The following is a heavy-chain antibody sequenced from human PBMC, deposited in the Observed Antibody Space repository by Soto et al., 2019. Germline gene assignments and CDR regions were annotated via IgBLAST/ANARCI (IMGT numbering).Heavy chain of an antibody. J-gene: IGHJ3*02. V-gene: IGHV3-21*01. CDR3: ASPSSASGAFDI. CDR1: GFTFSSYS. Sequence: GSLRLSCAASGFTFSSYSMNWVRQAPGKGLEWVSSISSSSSYIYYADSVKGRFTISRDNAKNSLYLQMNSLRAEDTAVYYCASPSSASGAFDIWGQGTMVTVSS. D-gene: IGHD6-19*01. CDR2: ISSSSSYI.